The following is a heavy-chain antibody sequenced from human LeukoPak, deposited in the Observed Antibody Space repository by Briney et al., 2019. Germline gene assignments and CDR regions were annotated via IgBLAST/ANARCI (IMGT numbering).Heavy chain of an antibody. V-gene: IGHV4-4*02. CDR1: GGSISSSNW. D-gene: IGHD3-10*01. Sequence: SGTLSLTCAVSGGSISSSNWWSWVRQPPGKGLEWIGEIYHSGSTNYNPSLKSRVTISVDKSKNQFSLKLSSVTAADTAVYYCAREYGSGSYYNAYYYYMDVWGKGTTVTISS. J-gene: IGHJ6*03. CDR3: AREYGSGSYYNAYYYYMDV. CDR2: IYHSGST.